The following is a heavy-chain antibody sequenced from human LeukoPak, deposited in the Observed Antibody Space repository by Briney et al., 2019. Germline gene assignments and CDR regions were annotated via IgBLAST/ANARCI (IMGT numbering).Heavy chain of an antibody. CDR1: GGSISSSSYY. Sequence: SETLSLTCTVAGGSISSSSYYWGWIRQPPGKGLEWIGGIYYSGSTYYNPSLKSRVTISVDTSRNQFSLKLSSVTAADTAAYYCARLYYDILTGYLYFDYWGQGTLVTVSS. CDR2: IYYSGST. V-gene: IGHV4-39*01. D-gene: IGHD3-9*01. J-gene: IGHJ4*02. CDR3: ARLYYDILTGYLYFDY.